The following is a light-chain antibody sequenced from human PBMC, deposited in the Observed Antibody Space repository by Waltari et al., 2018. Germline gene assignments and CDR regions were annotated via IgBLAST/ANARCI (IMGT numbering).Light chain of an antibody. V-gene: IGLV1-44*01. Sequence: QSVLTQPPSASGTPGQRVTISCSGGSSNIGRNPVNWYQQLPGTAPKLLIHSNNQRPSGVPDRFSVSKSGTSASLAISGLQSEDEADYYCATWDASLTGWVFGGGTKLTVL. CDR1: SSNIGRNP. CDR3: ATWDASLTGWV. J-gene: IGLJ2*01. CDR2: SNN.